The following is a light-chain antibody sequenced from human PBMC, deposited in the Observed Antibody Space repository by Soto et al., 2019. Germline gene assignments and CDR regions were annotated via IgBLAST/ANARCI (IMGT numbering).Light chain of an antibody. V-gene: IGKV1-9*01. CDR3: QQFNSYPRT. J-gene: IGKJ1*01. CDR2: AAS. CDR1: PGINTY. Sequence: DIQLTQSPSFLSASVGDRVSITCRASPGINTYLVWYQQKPGKAPKLLIYAASTLQSGVPPRFSGSGSGTEFTLTISSLQPEDFATYYRQQFNSYPRTFGQGTKVEIK.